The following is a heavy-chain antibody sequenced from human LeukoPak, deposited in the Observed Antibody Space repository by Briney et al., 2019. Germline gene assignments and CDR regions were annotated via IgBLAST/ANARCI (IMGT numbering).Heavy chain of an antibody. D-gene: IGHD2-21*02. J-gene: IGHJ4*02. CDR2: IYSGGTT. Sequence: GSLRLSCAASGFPVSSNYMSWVRQAPGKGLEWVSLIYSGGTTYYADSVKGRFTISRDNSKNTLYLQMNSLRAEDTAVYYCARPLVTYYYFDYWGQGTLVTVSS. CDR3: ARPLVTYYYFDY. V-gene: IGHV3-66*04. CDR1: GFPVSSNY.